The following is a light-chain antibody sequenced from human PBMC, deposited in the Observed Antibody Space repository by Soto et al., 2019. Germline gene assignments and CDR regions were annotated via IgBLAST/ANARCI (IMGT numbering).Light chain of an antibody. CDR1: QDIRGA. Sequence: AIQLTQSPSSLSASVGDRVTITCRASQDIRGALAWYQQKPGKPPKLLIFDVSSLLSGVPSRFSGSGSGTDFTLTISSLQPEDFATYYCQQFNTSPITFGQGTRLEIK. V-gene: IGKV1-13*02. CDR3: QQFNTSPIT. J-gene: IGKJ5*01. CDR2: DVS.